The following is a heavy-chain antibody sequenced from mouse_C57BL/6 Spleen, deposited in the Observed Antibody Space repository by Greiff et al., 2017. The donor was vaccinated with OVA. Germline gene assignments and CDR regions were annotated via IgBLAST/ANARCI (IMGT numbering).Heavy chain of an antibody. Sequence: QVQLKGSGPGLLHPSQSLSITAPVPVFSLPGFGVPWFRHSPGKGLEWLGVIWSGGSTDYNAAFISRLSISKDNSKSQVFFKMNSLQADDTAIYYCARNFGGYFDYWGQGTTLTVSS. V-gene: IGHV2-2*01. D-gene: IGHD3-1*01. CDR3: ARNFGGYFDY. J-gene: IGHJ2*01. CDR1: VFSLPGFG. CDR2: IWSGGST.